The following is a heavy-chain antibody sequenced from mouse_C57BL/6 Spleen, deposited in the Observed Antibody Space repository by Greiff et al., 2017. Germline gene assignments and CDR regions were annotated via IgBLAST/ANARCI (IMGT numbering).Heavy chain of an antibody. V-gene: IGHV6-6*01. CDR3: TKAVVATYWYFDV. CDR2: IRNKANNHAT. CDR1: GFTFSDAW. Sequence: EVKVEESGGGLVQPGGSMKLSCAASGFTFSDAWMDWVRQSPEKGLEWVAEIRNKANNHATYYAESVKGRFTISRDDSKSSVYLQMNSLRAEYTGIEYCTKAVVATYWYFDVWGTGTTVTVSS. D-gene: IGHD1-1*01. J-gene: IGHJ1*03.